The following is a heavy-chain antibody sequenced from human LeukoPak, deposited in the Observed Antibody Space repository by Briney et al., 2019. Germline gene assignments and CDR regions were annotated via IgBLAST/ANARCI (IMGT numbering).Heavy chain of an antibody. CDR2: ISWNSGSI. CDR1: GYTLTELS. J-gene: IGHJ4*02. D-gene: IGHD3-22*01. Sequence: SCKVSGYTLTELSMHWVRQAPGKGLEWVSGISWNSGSIGYADSVKGRFTISRDNAKNSLYLQMNSLRAEDTALYYCAKDRYYDSSGYLFDYWGQGTLVTVSS. V-gene: IGHV3-9*01. CDR3: AKDRYYDSSGYLFDY.